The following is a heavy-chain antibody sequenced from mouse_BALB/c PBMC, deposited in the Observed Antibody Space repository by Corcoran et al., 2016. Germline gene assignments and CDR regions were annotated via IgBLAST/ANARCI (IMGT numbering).Heavy chain of an antibody. V-gene: IGHV9-3-1*01. CDR3: AREPYAMDY. Sequence: QIQLVQYGPELKKPGETVKISCKASGYTFTNYGMNWVKQAPGKGLKWMGWINTYTGEPTYADDFKGRFAFSLETSASTAYLQINNLKNEYTATNFCAREPYAMDYWGQGTSVTVSS. J-gene: IGHJ4*01. CDR1: GYTFTNYG. CDR2: INTYTGEP.